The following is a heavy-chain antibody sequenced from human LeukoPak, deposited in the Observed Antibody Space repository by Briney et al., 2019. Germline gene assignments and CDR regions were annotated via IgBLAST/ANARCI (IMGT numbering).Heavy chain of an antibody. D-gene: IGHD5-24*01. V-gene: IGHV4-34*01. J-gene: IGHJ1*01. Sequence: SETLSLTCAVYGGSFSGYYWSWIRQPPGKGLEWIGEINHSGSTNYNPSLKSRVTISVDTSKNQFSLKLSSVTAADTAVYYCARHGSRWLQFGYFQHWGQGTLVTVSS. CDR2: INHSGST. CDR1: GGSFSGYY. CDR3: ARHGSRWLQFGYFQH.